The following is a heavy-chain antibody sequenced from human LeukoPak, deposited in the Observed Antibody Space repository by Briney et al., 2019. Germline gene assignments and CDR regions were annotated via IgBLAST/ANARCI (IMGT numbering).Heavy chain of an antibody. D-gene: IGHD1-26*01. CDR2: IYHSGST. CDR1: GGSISSYY. Sequence: SETLSLTCTVSGGSISSYYWSWIRQPAGKGLEWIGSIYHSGSTYYNPSLKSRVTIPVDTSKNQFSLKLSSVTAADTAVYYCARNPTIIVGAPTAFDIWGQGTMVTVSS. J-gene: IGHJ3*02. V-gene: IGHV4-4*07. CDR3: ARNPTIIVGAPTAFDI.